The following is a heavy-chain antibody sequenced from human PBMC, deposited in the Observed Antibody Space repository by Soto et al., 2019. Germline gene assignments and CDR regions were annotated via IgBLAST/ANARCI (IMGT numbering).Heavy chain of an antibody. V-gene: IGHV5-10-1*01. CDR3: ARRRDGYNFDAFDI. J-gene: IGHJ3*02. D-gene: IGHD5-12*01. CDR2: IDPSDSYT. CDR1: GYSVTSYW. Sequence: GESLKISCKGSGYSVTSYWISWVRQMPGKGLEWMGRIDPSDSYTNYSPSFQGHVTISADKSISTAYLQWSSLKASDTAMYYCARRRDGYNFDAFDIWGQGTMVTVSS.